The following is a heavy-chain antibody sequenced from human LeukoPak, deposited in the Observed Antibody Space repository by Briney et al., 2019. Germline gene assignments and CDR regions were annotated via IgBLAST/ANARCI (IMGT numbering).Heavy chain of an antibody. CDR3: ASSGAGTAPGTFNV. D-gene: IGHD1-7*01. CDR2: IYPGDSDT. J-gene: IGHJ3*01. CDR1: GYPFSNYW. Sequence: GESLKFSCQRPGYPFSNYWIGWVRQMPGKGREWMGLIYPGDSDTRYSPSFQDHVTISADKSISTAYLQWSSLRASDAAMYYCASSGAGTAPGTFNVWGQGTLVTVS. V-gene: IGHV5-51*01.